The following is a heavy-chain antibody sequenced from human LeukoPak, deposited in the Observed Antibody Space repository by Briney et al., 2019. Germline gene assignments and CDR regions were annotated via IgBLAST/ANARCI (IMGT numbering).Heavy chain of an antibody. CDR1: GYTFTSYG. CDR3: AREAWIVGALDY. J-gene: IGHJ4*02. Sequence: ASVKVSCKASGYTFTSYGISWVRQAPGQGLEWTGWISAYNGNTNYAQKLQGRVTMTTDTSTSTAYMELRSLRSDDTAVYYCAREAWIVGALDYWGQGTLVTVSS. V-gene: IGHV1-18*01. D-gene: IGHD1-26*01. CDR2: ISAYNGNT.